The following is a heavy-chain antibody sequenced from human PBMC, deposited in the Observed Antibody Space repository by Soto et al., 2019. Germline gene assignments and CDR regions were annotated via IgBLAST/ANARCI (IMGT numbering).Heavy chain of an antibody. Sequence: ASVKVSCKASGYTFTGYYMHWVRQAPGQGLEWMGWINPNSGGTSYAQKFQGWVTMTRDTSISTAYMELSRLRSDDTAVYYCARERYDFWSGKRSYYYGMDVWGQGTTVTVSS. CDR1: GYTFTGYY. J-gene: IGHJ6*02. D-gene: IGHD3-3*01. CDR3: ARERYDFWSGKRSYYYGMDV. V-gene: IGHV1-2*04. CDR2: INPNSGGT.